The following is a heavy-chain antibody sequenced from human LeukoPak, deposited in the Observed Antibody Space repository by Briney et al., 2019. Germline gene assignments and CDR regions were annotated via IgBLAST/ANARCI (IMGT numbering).Heavy chain of an antibody. D-gene: IGHD1-26*01. CDR2: IYNGVNT. Sequence: SETLSLTCTVSGASVSSASYWSWIRQPPGKGVEWIAHIYNGVNTNYNPSLKSRVTISVDTSKNQFSLRLNSVTAADTAVYYCARSRAFNSGAFDPWGQGSLVTVSS. CDR3: ARSRAFNSGAFDP. V-gene: IGHV4-61*01. J-gene: IGHJ5*02. CDR1: GASVSSASY.